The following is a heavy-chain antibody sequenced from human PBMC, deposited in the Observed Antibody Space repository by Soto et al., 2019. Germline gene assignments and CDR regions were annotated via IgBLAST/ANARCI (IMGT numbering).Heavy chain of an antibody. CDR3: ATTLTTSAEYFQH. V-gene: IGHV3-7*01. J-gene: IGHJ1*01. CDR2: IKDDGSDI. D-gene: IGHD3-16*01. CDR1: GFIFRNYW. Sequence: GGSLRLSCAASGFIFRNYWMSWVRQAPGKGLEWVAHIKDDGSDIHYVDSVKDRFTISRDNAKSSLILQMNSLRTEDTAVYYCATTLTTSAEYFQHWGQGTPVPSPQ.